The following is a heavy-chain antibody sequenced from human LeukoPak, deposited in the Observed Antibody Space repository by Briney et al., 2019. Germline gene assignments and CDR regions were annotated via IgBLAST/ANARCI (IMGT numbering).Heavy chain of an antibody. CDR1: GYSISSGYY. V-gene: IGHV4-38-2*02. D-gene: IGHD1-26*01. J-gene: IGHJ4*02. CDR2: IYHSGST. CDR3: ARALSGSYYDY. Sequence: SETLSLTCTVSGYSISSGYYWGWIRQPPGKGLQWIGSIYHSGSTYYNPSLNSRVTISVDRSKNQFSLKLSSVTAADTAVYYCARALSGSYYDYWGQGTLVTVSS.